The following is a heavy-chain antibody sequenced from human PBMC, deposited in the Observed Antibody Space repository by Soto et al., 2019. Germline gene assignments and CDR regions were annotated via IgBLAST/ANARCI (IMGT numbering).Heavy chain of an antibody. D-gene: IGHD5-18*01. J-gene: IGHJ6*02. CDR2: IYYSGST. CDR3: ARERSAAMADYYYGMDF. V-gene: IGHV4-39*02. Sequence: PSETLSLTCTVSGGSISSSSYYWGWIRQPPGKGLEWIGSIYYSGSTYYNPSLKSRVTISVDTSKNQFSLKLSSVTAADTAVYYCARERSAAMADYYYGMDFWGQGTTVTVSS. CDR1: GGSISSSSYY.